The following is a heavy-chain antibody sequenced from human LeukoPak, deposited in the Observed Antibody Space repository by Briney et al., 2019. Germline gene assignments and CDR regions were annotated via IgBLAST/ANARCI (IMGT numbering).Heavy chain of an antibody. V-gene: IGHV2-5*02. CDR3: ARLYYYDSSGYYPFDY. J-gene: IGHJ4*02. D-gene: IGHD3-22*01. CDR1: GFSLSTSGVG. Sequence: SGPTLVKPTQTLTLTCTFSGFSLSTSGVGVGWIRQPPGKALEWLALIYWDDDKRYSPSLKSRLTITKDTSKNQVVLTMTNMDPVDTATYYCARLYYYDSSGYYPFDYWGQGTLVTVSS. CDR2: IYWDDDK.